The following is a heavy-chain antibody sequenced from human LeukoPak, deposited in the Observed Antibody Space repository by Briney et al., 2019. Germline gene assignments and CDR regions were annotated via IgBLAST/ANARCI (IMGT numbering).Heavy chain of an antibody. V-gene: IGHV4-59*01. CDR2: IYYSGST. CDR3: ARDRVEMATVPYAFDI. J-gene: IGHJ3*02. CDR1: GGSISSYY. Sequence: SETLSLTCTVSGGSISSYYWSWIRQPPGKGLEWIGYIYYSGSTNYNPSLKSRVTISVDTSKNQFSLKLSSVTAADTAVYYCARDRVEMATVPYAFDIWGQGTMVTVSS. D-gene: IGHD5-24*01.